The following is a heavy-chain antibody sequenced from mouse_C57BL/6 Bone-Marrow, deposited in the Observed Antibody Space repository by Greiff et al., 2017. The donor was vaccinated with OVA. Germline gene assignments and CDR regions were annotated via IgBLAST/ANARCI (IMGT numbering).Heavy chain of an antibody. D-gene: IGHD1-1*01. CDR1: GYTFTDYY. J-gene: IGHJ1*03. CDR2: INPYNGGT. Sequence: EVQLQQSGPVLVKPGASVKMSCKASGYTFTDYYMNWVKQSHGKSLEWIGVINPYNGGTSYNQKFKGKATLTVDKSSSTAYMEHNSLTSEDSAVYYCARAYYGSSLWYFDVWGTGTTVTVSS. V-gene: IGHV1-19*01. CDR3: ARAYYGSSLWYFDV.